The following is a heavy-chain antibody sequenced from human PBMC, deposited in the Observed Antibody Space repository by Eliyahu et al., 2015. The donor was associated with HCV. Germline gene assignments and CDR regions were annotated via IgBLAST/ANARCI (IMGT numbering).Heavy chain of an antibody. CDR3: ARRITIFGVVIQRYFDL. CDR1: GFTFSTYW. Sequence: EVQLVESGGGLVQPGGSXXLSCVASGFTFSTYWMGWVRQAPGKGPEWVANIKHDGSEQYYVDSLRGRFTISRDNAKNSLYLQMNSLRAEDTAMYYCARRITIFGVVIQRYFDLWGRGTLVTVSS. CDR2: IKHDGSEQ. V-gene: IGHV3-7*03. J-gene: IGHJ2*01. D-gene: IGHD3-3*01.